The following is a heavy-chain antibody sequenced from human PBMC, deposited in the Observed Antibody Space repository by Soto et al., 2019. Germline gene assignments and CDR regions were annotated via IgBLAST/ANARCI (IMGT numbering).Heavy chain of an antibody. V-gene: IGHV3-23*01. CDR3: AKAQPGSYFDY. D-gene: IGHD5-18*01. Sequence: GGSLRLSCAASGFTFSSNAMSWVRQAPGKGLEWVSGISSSGGSTYYADSVKGRFTISRDNSKNMLYLQMNNLRAEDTAVYYCAKAQPGSYFDYWGQGTLVTVSS. J-gene: IGHJ4*02. CDR2: ISSSGGST. CDR1: GFTFSSNA.